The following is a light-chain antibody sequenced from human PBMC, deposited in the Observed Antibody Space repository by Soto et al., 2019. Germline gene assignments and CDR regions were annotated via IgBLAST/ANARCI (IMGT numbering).Light chain of an antibody. CDR3: QFYDGSLGGSV. V-gene: IGLV1-40*01. CDR1: SSNIGAGYD. CDR2: GNS. Sequence: QSVLTQPPSVSGAPGQRVTISCTGSSSNIGAGYDVHWYQQLPGTAPKLLIYGNSNRPSGVPDRFSGSKSGTSASLAITGLQAGDEADYYCQFYDGSLGGSVFGGGTKVTVL. J-gene: IGLJ3*02.